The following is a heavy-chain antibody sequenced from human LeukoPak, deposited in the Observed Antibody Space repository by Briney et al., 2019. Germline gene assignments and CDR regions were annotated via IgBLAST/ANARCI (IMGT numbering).Heavy chain of an antibody. CDR2: ISSSSSYI. J-gene: IGHJ4*02. D-gene: IGHD6-13*01. Sequence: PGGSLRLSCAASGFTFSSYSMNWVRQAPGKGLEWVSSISSSSSYIYYADSVKGRFTISRDNAKNSLYLQMNSLRAEDTAVYYCARGLGIAAAGGYWGQGTLVTVSS. V-gene: IGHV3-21*01. CDR1: GFTFSSYS. CDR3: ARGLGIAAAGGY.